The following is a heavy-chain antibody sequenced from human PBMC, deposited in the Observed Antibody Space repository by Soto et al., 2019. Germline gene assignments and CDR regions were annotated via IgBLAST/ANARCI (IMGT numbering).Heavy chain of an antibody. Sequence: PGGSLRLSCAASGFTFSSYDMHWVRQATGKGLEWVSAIGTAGDTYYPGSVKGRFTISRENAKNSLYLQMNSLRAGDTAVYYCARAISTTGWFDPWVQGTLVTVSS. J-gene: IGHJ5*02. CDR1: GFTFSSYD. CDR3: ARAISTTGWFDP. CDR2: IGTAGDT. D-gene: IGHD3-3*01. V-gene: IGHV3-13*01.